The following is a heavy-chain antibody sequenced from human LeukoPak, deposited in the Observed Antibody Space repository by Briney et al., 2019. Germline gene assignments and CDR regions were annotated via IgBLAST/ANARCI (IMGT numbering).Heavy chain of an antibody. J-gene: IGHJ4*02. D-gene: IGHD6-6*01. V-gene: IGHV1-69*06. CDR2: IIPIFGTA. Sequence: ASVKVSCKASGGTFSSYAISWVRQAPGQGLEWMGGIIPIFGTANYAQKFQGRVTITADKSTSTAYMELSSLRSEDTAVYYCARVTYSSSFFDYWGQGTLVTVSS. CDR1: GGTFSSYA. CDR3: ARVTYSSSFFDY.